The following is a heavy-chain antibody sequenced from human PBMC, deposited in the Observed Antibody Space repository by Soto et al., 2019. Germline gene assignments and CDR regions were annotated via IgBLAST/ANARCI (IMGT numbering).Heavy chain of an antibody. Sequence: GGSLRLSCAASGFTFSSYAMSWVRQAPGKGLEWVSAISGSGGSTYYADSVKGRFTISRDNSKNTLYLQMNSLRAEDTAVYYCARQLVLLLDYYYGMDVWGQGTTVTVSS. V-gene: IGHV3-23*01. J-gene: IGHJ6*02. CDR2: ISGSGGST. CDR3: ARQLVLLLDYYYGMDV. CDR1: GFTFSSYA. D-gene: IGHD6-13*01.